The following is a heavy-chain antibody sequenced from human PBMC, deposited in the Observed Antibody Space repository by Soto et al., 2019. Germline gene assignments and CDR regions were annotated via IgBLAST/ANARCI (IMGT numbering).Heavy chain of an antibody. CDR2: INHSGST. D-gene: IGHD4-4*01. CDR3: ARTTPPRRRWSNYCYFYLGV. CDR1: RGCIKSGGVD. J-gene: IGHJ6*03. V-gene: IGHV4-31*11. Sequence: PSGTLSITCAVSRGCIKSGGVDWTWIHKHPGKGLEWIGYINHSGSTNYNPSLKSRVTISVDTSKNQFSLKLSSVTAADTAVYYCARTTPPRRRWSNYCYFYLGVWGKGTTVTVSS.